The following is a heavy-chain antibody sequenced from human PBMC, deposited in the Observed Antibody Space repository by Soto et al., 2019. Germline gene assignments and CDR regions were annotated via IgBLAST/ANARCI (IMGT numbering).Heavy chain of an antibody. V-gene: IGHV3-21*01. CDR1: GFTFSSYS. Sequence: GGSLRLSCAASGFTFSSYSMNWVRQAPGKGLEWVSSISSSSYIYYADSVKGRFTISRDNAKNSLYLQMNSLRAEDTAVYYCARDGYCSGGSCYPYGMDVWGQGTTVTVSS. CDR2: ISSSSYI. D-gene: IGHD2-15*01. J-gene: IGHJ6*02. CDR3: ARDGYCSGGSCYPYGMDV.